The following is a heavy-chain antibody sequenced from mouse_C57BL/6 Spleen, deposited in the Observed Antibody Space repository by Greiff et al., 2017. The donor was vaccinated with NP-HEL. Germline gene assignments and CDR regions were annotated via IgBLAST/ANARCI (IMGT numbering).Heavy chain of an antibody. D-gene: IGHD3-3*01. CDR3: ARQGP. J-gene: IGHJ3*01. V-gene: IGHV1-81*01. Sequence: QVQLQQSGAELARPGASVKLSCKASGYTFTSYGISWVKQRTGQGLEWIGEIYPRSGNTYYNEKFKGKATLTADKSSSTAYMELRSLTSEDSAVYFCARQGPWGQGTLVTVSA. CDR2: IYPRSGNT. CDR1: GYTFTSYG.